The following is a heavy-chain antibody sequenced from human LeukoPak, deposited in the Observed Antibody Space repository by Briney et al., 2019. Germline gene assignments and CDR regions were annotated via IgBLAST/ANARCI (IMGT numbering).Heavy chain of an antibody. CDR2: ISSDGGST. D-gene: IGHD6-13*01. CDR3: AREDPPGSTWFDY. J-gene: IGHJ4*02. V-gene: IGHV3-64*01. Sequence: GGSLRLSCVASGFTFSASSMHWVRQAPGKGLESVSAISSDGGSTYYANSVRGRFTVSRDNSKNTLYLQMGSLRAEDMAVYYCAREDPPGSTWFDYWGQGTLVAVSS. CDR1: GFTFSASS.